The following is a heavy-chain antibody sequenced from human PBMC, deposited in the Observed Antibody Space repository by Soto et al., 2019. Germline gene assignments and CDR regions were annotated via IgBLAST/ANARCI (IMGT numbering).Heavy chain of an antibody. Sequence: GESLKISCKASGYSFTNYWIGWVRQMPGRGLEWMSIIYPGDSDTKYSPSFQGQVTISADRSISTAYLQWSSLKASDTAIYYCARRDSSWYYFDCWGQGTLVTVSS. D-gene: IGHD6-13*01. V-gene: IGHV5-51*01. CDR3: ARRDSSWYYFDC. CDR2: IYPGDSDT. J-gene: IGHJ4*02. CDR1: GYSFTNYW.